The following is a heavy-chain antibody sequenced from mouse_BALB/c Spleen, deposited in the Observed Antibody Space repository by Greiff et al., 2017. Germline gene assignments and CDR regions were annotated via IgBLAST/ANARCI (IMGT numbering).Heavy chain of an antibody. CDR2: IYPGNGDT. CDR3: ARGNWDGGDY. D-gene: IGHD4-1*02. Sequence: QVQLQQSGAELVKPGASVKMSCKASGYTFTSYNMHWVKQTPGQGLEWIGAIYPGNGDTSYNQKFKGKATLTADKSSSTAYMQLSSLTSEDSAVYYCARGNWDGGDYWGQGTTLTVSS. CDR1: GYTFTSYN. V-gene: IGHV1-12*01. J-gene: IGHJ2*01.